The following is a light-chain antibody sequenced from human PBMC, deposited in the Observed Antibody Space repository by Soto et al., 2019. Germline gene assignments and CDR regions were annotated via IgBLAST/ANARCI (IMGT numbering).Light chain of an antibody. CDR3: STWDDSLSSVL. CDR2: EVS. J-gene: IGLJ2*01. V-gene: IGLV2-14*01. Sequence: QSALTQPASVSGSPGQSITISCTGTSSDVGGYNYVSWYQQHPGKAPKLMIYEVSNRPSGVPDRFSGSKSGTSASLAISGLRPEDEATYYCSTWDDSLSSVLFGGGTKVTVL. CDR1: SSDVGGYNY.